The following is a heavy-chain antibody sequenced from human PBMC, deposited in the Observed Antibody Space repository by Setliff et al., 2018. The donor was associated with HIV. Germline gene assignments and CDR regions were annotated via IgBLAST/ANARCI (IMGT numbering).Heavy chain of an antibody. Sequence: PSETLSLTCTVSVGSVSSGNHYWSWIRQPAGKGLEWIGRIYTSGSTNYNPSLKSQVTISVDTSRNQFSLRLNSVTAADTAVYYWATRGWIEGREVDYWGQGTLVTVSS. D-gene: IGHD2-2*03. CDR2: IYTSGST. CDR1: VGSVSSGNHY. CDR3: ATRGWIEGREVDY. J-gene: IGHJ4*02. V-gene: IGHV4-61*02.